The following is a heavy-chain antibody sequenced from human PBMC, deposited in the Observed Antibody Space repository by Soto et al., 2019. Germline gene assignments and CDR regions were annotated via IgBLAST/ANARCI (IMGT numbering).Heavy chain of an antibody. V-gene: IGHV4-59*01. Sequence: QVQLQESGPGLVKPSETLSLTCTVSGGSISTFYWSWIRQPPGKGLEWIGHIFSSGTTNYNPSLTSRFTMSVDTSKNHFSLRLTSVTAADTAVYYCARSGSYFGALESWGQGTLVTVSS. J-gene: IGHJ5*02. D-gene: IGHD1-26*01. CDR1: GGSISTFY. CDR3: ARSGSYFGALES. CDR2: IFSSGTT.